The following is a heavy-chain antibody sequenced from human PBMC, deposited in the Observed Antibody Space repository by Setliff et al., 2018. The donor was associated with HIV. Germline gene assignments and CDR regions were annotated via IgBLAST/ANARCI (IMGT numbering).Heavy chain of an antibody. J-gene: IGHJ3*02. CDR2: INPSGGST. Sequence: SVKVSCKASGYTFTSYYIHWVRQAPGQGLEWMGIINPSGGSTTYAQKFQGRVTMTRDTSTSTVYMELSSLRSEDTAVYYCARTPTAPDAFDIWGQGTMVTVS. CDR3: ARTPTAPDAFDI. CDR1: GYTFTSYY. V-gene: IGHV1-46*01.